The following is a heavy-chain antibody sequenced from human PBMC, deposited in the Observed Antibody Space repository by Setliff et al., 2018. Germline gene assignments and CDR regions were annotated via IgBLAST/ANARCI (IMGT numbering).Heavy chain of an antibody. CDR3: ARSVSRREKFLLDY. V-gene: IGHV4-34*12. J-gene: IGHJ4*02. Sequence: PSETLSLTCAVYGGSFSGYYWSWIRQPPGKRLGWIGEIIHSGSTNYNPSLKSRVTISMDTSKNQFSLKVSSVTAADTAVYYCARSVSRREKFLLDYWGQGALVTVSS. CDR1: GGSFSGYY. CDR2: IIHSGST.